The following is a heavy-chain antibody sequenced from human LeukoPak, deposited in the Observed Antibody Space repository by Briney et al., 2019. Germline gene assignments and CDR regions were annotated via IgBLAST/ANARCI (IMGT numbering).Heavy chain of an antibody. V-gene: IGHV1-69*13. D-gene: IGHD4-17*01. CDR3: ARDGPMTTVTTFYFDY. Sequence: GASVKVSCKASGGTFSSYAISWVRQAPGQGLEWMGGIIPIFGTANYAQKFQGRVTITADESTSTAYMELSSLRSEDTAVYYCARDGPMTTVTTFYFDYWGQGTLVTVSS. J-gene: IGHJ4*02. CDR2: IIPIFGTA. CDR1: GGTFSSYA.